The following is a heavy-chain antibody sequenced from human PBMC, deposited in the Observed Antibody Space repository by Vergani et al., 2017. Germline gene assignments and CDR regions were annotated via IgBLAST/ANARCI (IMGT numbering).Heavy chain of an antibody. CDR1: GGTFSSYT. Sequence: QVQLVQSGAEVKKPGSSVKVSCKASGGTFSSYTISWVRQAPGQGLEWMGRIIPILGIANYAQKFQGRVTITADKSTSTAYMELSSLRSEDTAVYYCASVERGDCSGGGCPGDYWGQGTLVTVSS. CDR2: IIPILGIA. J-gene: IGHJ4*02. CDR3: ASVERGDCSGGGCPGDY. D-gene: IGHD2-15*01. V-gene: IGHV1-69*02.